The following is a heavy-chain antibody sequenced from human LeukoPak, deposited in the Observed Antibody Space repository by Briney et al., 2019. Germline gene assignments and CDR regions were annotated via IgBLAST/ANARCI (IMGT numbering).Heavy chain of an antibody. CDR3: ANENYYGSGSYPDY. D-gene: IGHD3-10*01. Sequence: GGSLRLSCAASGFTVSSNYMSWVRQAPGRGLEWVSAISASGGSTYYADSVKGRFTISRDNSKNTLYLQMNSLRAEDTAVYYCANENYYGSGSYPDYWGQGTLVTVSS. V-gene: IGHV3-23*01. CDR1: GFTVSSNY. J-gene: IGHJ4*02. CDR2: ISASGGST.